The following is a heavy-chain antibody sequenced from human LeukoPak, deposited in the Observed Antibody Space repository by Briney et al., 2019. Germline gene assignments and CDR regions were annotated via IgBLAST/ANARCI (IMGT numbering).Heavy chain of an antibody. V-gene: IGHV3-15*01. D-gene: IGHD6-6*01. CDR3: ATAGLVLDAFDM. Sequence: PGRTLRLFCAAYGLSLIKPWMSWVRQAPGKGLDWVGRIKRKTDVGTTDYVAPVKGRFTISRDDSQNTLNLQMNSLKTEDTAVYYCATAGLVLDAFDMWGQGTMVIVSS. J-gene: IGHJ3*02. CDR1: GLSLIKPW. CDR2: IKRKTDVGTT.